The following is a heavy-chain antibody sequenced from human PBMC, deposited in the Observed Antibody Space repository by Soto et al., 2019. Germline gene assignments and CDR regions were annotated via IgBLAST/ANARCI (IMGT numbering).Heavy chain of an antibody. CDR1: GFSLSTSGVG. Sequence: QITLKESGPPLVKPTQTLTLTCTFSGFSLSTSGVGVGWIRQPPGKALEWLALIYWDDDKRYSPSLKSRLTITKDTSKNQVVLTMTNMDPVDTATYYCAHSLGYCSGGSCYGGFDYWGQGTLVTVSS. CDR3: AHSLGYCSGGSCYGGFDY. J-gene: IGHJ4*02. V-gene: IGHV2-5*02. CDR2: IYWDDDK. D-gene: IGHD2-15*01.